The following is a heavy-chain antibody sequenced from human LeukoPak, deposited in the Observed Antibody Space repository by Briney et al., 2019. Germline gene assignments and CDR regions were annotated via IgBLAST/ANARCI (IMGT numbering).Heavy chain of an antibody. Sequence: GGSLRLSCAASGFTLSSYNMNWVRQAPGKGLEWVSYISSMSSAMYYADSVKGRFTISRDNAKNSLYLQMDSLRDEATAVYYCARGYSRHFDYWGQGTLVTVSS. D-gene: IGHD6-13*01. CDR3: ARGYSRHFDY. J-gene: IGHJ4*02. CDR2: ISSMSSAM. CDR1: GFTLSSYN. V-gene: IGHV3-48*02.